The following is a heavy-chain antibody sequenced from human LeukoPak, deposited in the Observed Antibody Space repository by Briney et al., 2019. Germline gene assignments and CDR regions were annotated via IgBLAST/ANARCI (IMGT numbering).Heavy chain of an antibody. J-gene: IGHJ4*02. CDR3: ARGPGSSGHSFCYFDY. D-gene: IGHD6-19*01. CDR1: GGSISSYY. CDR2: IYYSGST. V-gene: IGHV4-59*08. Sequence: SETLSLTCTVSGGSISSYYWSWIRQPPGKGLEWIGYIYYSGSTNYNPSLKSRVTISVDTSKNQFSLKLSSVTAADTAVYYCARGPGSSGHSFCYFDYWGQGTLVTVSS.